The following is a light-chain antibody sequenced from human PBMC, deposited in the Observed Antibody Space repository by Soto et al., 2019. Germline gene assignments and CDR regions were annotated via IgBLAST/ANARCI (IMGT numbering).Light chain of an antibody. Sequence: EVVLTQSPDTLSLSPGETATLSCRASQSVDRYVAWYQQKVCQLPRLLLYDACTRATGIGARFTGSGSATDFGHTIASLEPEDFAVYHCQQRGKWPSTFGPGTKVEMK. CDR3: QQRGKWPST. CDR2: DAC. J-gene: IGKJ2*02. CDR1: QSVDRY. V-gene: IGKV3-11*01.